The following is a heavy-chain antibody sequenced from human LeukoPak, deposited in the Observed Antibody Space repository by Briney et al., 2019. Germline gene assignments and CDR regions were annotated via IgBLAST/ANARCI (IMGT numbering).Heavy chain of an antibody. V-gene: IGHV3-48*04. D-gene: IGHD6-19*01. Sequence: GGSLRLSCAASGFTFSSYSMNWVRQAPGKGLEWVSYISSSSSTIYYADSVKGRFTISRDNAKNSLYLQMNSLRAEDTALYYCAKGIAVAGIDYWGQGTLVTVSS. CDR1: GFTFSSYS. CDR2: ISSSSSTI. CDR3: AKGIAVAGIDY. J-gene: IGHJ4*02.